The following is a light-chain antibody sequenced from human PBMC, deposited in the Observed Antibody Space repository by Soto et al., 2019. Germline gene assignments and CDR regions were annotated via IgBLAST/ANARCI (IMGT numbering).Light chain of an antibody. CDR3: TSYTRSRTWV. CDR2: DVS. Sequence: QSALTQPASVSGSPGQSITISCTGTSSDVGGYNFVSWYQQTPGKAPKLMIYDVSNRPSWVSHRFSGAKSGNTASLTISGLQAEDEADYYCTSYTRSRTWVFGGGTKLTVL. J-gene: IGLJ3*02. CDR1: SSDVGGYNF. V-gene: IGLV2-14*01.